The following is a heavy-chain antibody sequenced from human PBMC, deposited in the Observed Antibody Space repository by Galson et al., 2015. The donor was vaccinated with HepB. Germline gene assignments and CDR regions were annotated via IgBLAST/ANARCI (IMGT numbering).Heavy chain of an antibody. J-gene: IGHJ4*02. Sequence: SLRLSCAASGFTFSSYSMNWVRQAPGKGLEWVSYISSSSSTIYYADSVKGRFTISRDNAKNSLYLQMNSLRADDTAVYYCARGSSWYKGTGDYWGQGTLVTVSS. CDR2: ISSSSSTI. V-gene: IGHV3-48*04. CDR1: GFTFSSYS. CDR3: ARGSSWYKGTGDY. D-gene: IGHD6-13*01.